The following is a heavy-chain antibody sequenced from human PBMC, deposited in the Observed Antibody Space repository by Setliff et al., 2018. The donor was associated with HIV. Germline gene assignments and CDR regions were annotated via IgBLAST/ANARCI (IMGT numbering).Heavy chain of an antibody. V-gene: IGHV1-46*01. CDR2: INPSGGRT. J-gene: IGHJ4*02. CDR3: AGSKGITSGYFDS. Sequence: ASVKVSCKASGYTFTNYYIHWVRQAPGQGLEWMGLINPSGGRTSYAQKFQGRLTMTRDTSRSTVYMELSSLRSEDTAVYYCAGSKGITSGYFDSWGQGTLVTVSS. CDR1: GYTFTNYY. D-gene: IGHD2-15*01.